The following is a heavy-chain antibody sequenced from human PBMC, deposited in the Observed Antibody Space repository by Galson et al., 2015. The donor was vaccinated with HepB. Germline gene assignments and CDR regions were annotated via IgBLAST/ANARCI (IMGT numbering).Heavy chain of an antibody. CDR1: GFSFSTYG. D-gene: IGHD3-3*01. CDR2: ISYDGSNK. Sequence: SLRLSCAASGFSFSTYGMHWVRQAPGKALEWVAVISYDGSNKSYADSVKGRFTISRDNAKNTLYLHMNSLRAEDTAVYFCARDQDFGVVTPAHHYYFYGMDVWGQGTTVTVSS. J-gene: IGHJ6*02. CDR3: ARDQDFGVVTPAHHYYFYGMDV. V-gene: IGHV3-30*03.